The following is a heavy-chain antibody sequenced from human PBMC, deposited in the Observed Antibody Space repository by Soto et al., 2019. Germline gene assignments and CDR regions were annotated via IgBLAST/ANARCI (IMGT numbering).Heavy chain of an antibody. J-gene: IGHJ3*02. Sequence: QVQLVESGGGVVQPGRSLRLSCAASGFTFSSYGMHWVRQAPGKGLEWVAVISYDGSNKYYADSVKGRFTISRDNSKNTLYLQMNSLRAEDTAVYSCAKDHLGGYTPNDAFDIWGQGTMVTVSS. D-gene: IGHD3-22*01. CDR1: GFTFSSYG. CDR2: ISYDGSNK. CDR3: AKDHLGGYTPNDAFDI. V-gene: IGHV3-30*18.